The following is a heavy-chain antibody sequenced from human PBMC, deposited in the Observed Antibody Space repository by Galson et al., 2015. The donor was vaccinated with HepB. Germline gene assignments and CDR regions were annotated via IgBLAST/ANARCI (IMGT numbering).Heavy chain of an antibody. CDR1: GYTFTGYY. V-gene: IGHV1-2*06. CDR2: INPNSGGT. J-gene: IGHJ4*02. CDR3: AQYYYDSSGYYYGY. Sequence: SVKVSCKASGYTFTGYYMHWVRQAPGQGLEWMGRINPNSGGTNYAQKFQGRVTMTRDTSISTAYMELSRLRSDDTAVYYCAQYYYDSSGYYYGYWGQGTLVTVSS. D-gene: IGHD3-22*01.